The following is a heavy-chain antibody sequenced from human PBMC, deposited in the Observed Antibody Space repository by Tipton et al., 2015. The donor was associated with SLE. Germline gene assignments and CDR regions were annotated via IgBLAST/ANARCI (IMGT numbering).Heavy chain of an antibody. CDR1: GFTFSSYA. CDR2: IRRTGGST. D-gene: IGHD1-26*01. Sequence: SLRLSCAASGFTFSSYAMSWVRQAPGKGLEWVSAIRRTGGSTYYADSVKGRFTISRDDAKKSVYLQMNSLRVDDTAVYYCARVGRQRWEYGMDVWGQGTTVTVSS. V-gene: IGHV3-23*01. J-gene: IGHJ6*02. CDR3: ARVGRQRWEYGMDV.